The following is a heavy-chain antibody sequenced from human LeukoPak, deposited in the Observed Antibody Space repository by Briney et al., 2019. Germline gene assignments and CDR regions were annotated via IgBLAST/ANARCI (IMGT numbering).Heavy chain of an antibody. CDR2: IESDGST. CDR1: GFTFSSYW. D-gene: IGHD3-10*01. Sequence: GGSLRLSCAASGFTFSSYWMHWVRQTPGKGLMWVSRIESDGSTIYADSVKDRFTISRDNGKNTVYLQMNSLRVDDTAMYYCARAVTYFYGSVTYDWFDPWGQGALVTVSS. CDR3: ARAVTYFYGSVTYDWFDP. J-gene: IGHJ5*02. V-gene: IGHV3-74*01.